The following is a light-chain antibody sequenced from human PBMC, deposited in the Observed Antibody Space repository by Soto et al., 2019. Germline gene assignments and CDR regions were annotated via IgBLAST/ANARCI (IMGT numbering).Light chain of an antibody. CDR3: CSYAGSSTPVV. Sequence: QSALTQPASVSGSPGQSITISCPGTSSDVVSYNLVSWYQQHPGKAPKLMIYEGSKRPSGVSNRFSGSKSGNTASLTISGLQAEDEADYYCCSYAGSSTPVVFGGGTKVTVL. CDR2: EGS. CDR1: SSDVVSYNL. V-gene: IGLV2-23*01. J-gene: IGLJ2*01.